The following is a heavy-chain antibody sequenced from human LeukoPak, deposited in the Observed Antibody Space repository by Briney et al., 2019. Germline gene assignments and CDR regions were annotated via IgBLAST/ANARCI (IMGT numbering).Heavy chain of an antibody. J-gene: IGHJ4*02. Sequence: GASVKVSCKVSGYTLXELSMHWVRQAPGKGLEWMGGFDPEDGETIYAQKFQGRVTMTEDTSTDTAYMELSSLRSEDTAVYYCATDLAMAHYFDYWGQGTLVTVSS. V-gene: IGHV1-24*01. D-gene: IGHD5-18*01. CDR3: ATDLAMAHYFDY. CDR1: GYTLXELS. CDR2: FDPEDGET.